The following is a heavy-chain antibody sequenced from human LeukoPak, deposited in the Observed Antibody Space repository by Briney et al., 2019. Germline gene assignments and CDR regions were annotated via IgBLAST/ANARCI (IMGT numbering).Heavy chain of an antibody. CDR2: ISSSSSYI. CDR1: GFTFSSYS. CDR3: VRDGGVSGYDLLDY. Sequence: GGSLRLSCAASGFTFSSYSMNWVRQAPGKGLEWVSSISSSSSYIYYADSVKARFTISRDNAKNSLSLQMNSLRAEDTAVYYCVRDGGVSGYDLLDYWGQGTLVTVSS. J-gene: IGHJ4*02. D-gene: IGHD5-12*01. V-gene: IGHV3-21*01.